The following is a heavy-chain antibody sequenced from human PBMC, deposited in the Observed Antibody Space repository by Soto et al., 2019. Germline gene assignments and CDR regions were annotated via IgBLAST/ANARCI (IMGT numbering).Heavy chain of an antibody. V-gene: IGHV3-30*18. J-gene: IGHJ6*02. CDR1: GFTFSSYG. D-gene: IGHD2-15*01. CDR2: ISYDGSNK. Sequence: PGGSLRLSCAASGFTFSSYGMHWVRQAPGKGLEWVAVISYDGSNKYYADSVKGRFTISRDNSKNTLYLQMNSLRAEDTAVYYCAKWGSSTGLGYCSGGSCYPPRSTGYYYGMDVWGQGTTVTVSS. CDR3: AKWGSSTGLGYCSGGSCYPPRSTGYYYGMDV.